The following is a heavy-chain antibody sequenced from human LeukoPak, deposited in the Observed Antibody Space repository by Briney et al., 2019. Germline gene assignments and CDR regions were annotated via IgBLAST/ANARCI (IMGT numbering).Heavy chain of an antibody. CDR1: GGSISSYY. Sequence: SETLSLTCTVSGGSISSYYWNWIRQSPESGLEWIGYIYYSGSTNYNPSLKSRVTISVDTSKNQFSLKLRSVTAADTAVYYCARHANGYSSTWHDYWGQGTLVTVS. V-gene: IGHV4-59*08. CDR2: IYYSGST. CDR3: ARHANGYSSTWHDY. D-gene: IGHD6-13*01. J-gene: IGHJ4*02.